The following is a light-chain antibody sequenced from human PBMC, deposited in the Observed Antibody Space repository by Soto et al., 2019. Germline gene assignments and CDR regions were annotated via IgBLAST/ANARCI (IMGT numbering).Light chain of an antibody. CDR2: GAS. CDR1: QSVGSN. CDR3: QQYNNWPPWT. Sequence: EIVMTQSPATLSVSPGERVTLSCRARQSVGSNLAWYQQKPGQAPRLLIYGASTRATAIPARFSGSGSGTEFTLTINSLQSEDFAVYYCQQYNNWPPWTFGQGTKVDIK. V-gene: IGKV3-15*01. J-gene: IGKJ1*01.